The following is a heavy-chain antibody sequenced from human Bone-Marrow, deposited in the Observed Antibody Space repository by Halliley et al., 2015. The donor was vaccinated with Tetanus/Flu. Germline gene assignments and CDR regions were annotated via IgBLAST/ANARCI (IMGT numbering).Heavy chain of an antibody. V-gene: IGHV4-61*03. CDR3: ARRFDS. J-gene: IGHJ5*01. Sequence: PEKGLEWIGTFSYGGSPNYNPSLKGRVTISGDLSTNHFSLNLYSVTAADTAVYYCARRFDSWGQGILVTVSS. CDR2: FSYGGSP.